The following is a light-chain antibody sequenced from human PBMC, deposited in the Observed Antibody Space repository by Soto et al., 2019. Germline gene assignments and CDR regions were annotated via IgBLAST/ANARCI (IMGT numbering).Light chain of an antibody. CDR3: LQHHSHPPT. V-gene: IGKV1-17*01. CDR1: QDIRDE. CDR2: ASS. J-gene: IGKJ1*01. Sequence: DILMTQSPSSLAASVGDRVTITCRAGQDIRDELEWFQQKPGKAPKRLIYASSTLQSGVPSRFSGSGSGTDFTLTISSLQPEDFATYYCLQHHSHPPTFGQGTRIDIK.